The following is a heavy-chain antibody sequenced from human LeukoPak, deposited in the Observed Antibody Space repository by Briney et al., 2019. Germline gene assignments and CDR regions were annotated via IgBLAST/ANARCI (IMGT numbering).Heavy chain of an antibody. CDR1: GFTFSSYS. CDR3: ARAGGYYYESSGYYYDFSSFDY. Sequence: GGSLRLSCAASGFTFSSYSMNWVRQAPGKGLEWVSYISSSSSTIYYADSVKGRFTISRDNAKNSLYLQMNSLRAEDTAVYYCARAGGYYYESSGYYYDFSSFDYWGQGTLVTASS. CDR2: ISSSSSTI. J-gene: IGHJ4*02. D-gene: IGHD3-22*01. V-gene: IGHV3-48*04.